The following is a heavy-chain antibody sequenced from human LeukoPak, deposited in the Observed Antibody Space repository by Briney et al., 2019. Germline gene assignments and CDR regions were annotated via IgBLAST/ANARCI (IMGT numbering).Heavy chain of an antibody. CDR1: GGTFSSYA. V-gene: IGHV1-69*13. D-gene: IGHD3-10*01. CDR3: AVVGSGSYTMVYYYYGMDV. Sequence: GASVTVSCTASGGTFSSYAISWVRQAPGQGLEWMGGIIPIFGTASYAQKFQGRVTITADESTSTAYMELSSLRSEDTAVYYCAVVGSGSYTMVYYYYGMDVWGQGTTVTVSS. J-gene: IGHJ6*02. CDR2: IIPIFGTA.